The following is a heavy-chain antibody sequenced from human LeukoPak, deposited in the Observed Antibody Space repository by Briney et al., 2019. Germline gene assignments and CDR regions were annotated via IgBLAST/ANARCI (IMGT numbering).Heavy chain of an antibody. CDR1: GFTVSSNY. CDR3: ARDYYDSSGNV. CDR2: ISSSSSYI. D-gene: IGHD3-22*01. J-gene: IGHJ4*02. Sequence: PGGSLRLSCAASGFTVSSNYMSWVRQAPGKGLEWVSSISSSSSYIYYADSVKGRFTISRDNAKNSLYLQMNSLRAEDTAVYYCARDYYDSSGNVWGQGTPVTVSS. V-gene: IGHV3-21*01.